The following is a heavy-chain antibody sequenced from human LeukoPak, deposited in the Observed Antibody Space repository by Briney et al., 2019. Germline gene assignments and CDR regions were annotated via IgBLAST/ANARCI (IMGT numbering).Heavy chain of an antibody. CDR3: ARDLGQYYDTSDNWFDP. J-gene: IGHJ5*02. Sequence: PGGSLRLSCAASGFIFSSYGMHWVRQAPGKGLEWVAFIRNDGSNKYYADSVKGRFTISRDNSKNTLYLQMNSLRAEDTAVYYCARDLGQYYDTSDNWFDPWGQGTLVTVSS. CDR2: IRNDGSNK. V-gene: IGHV3-30*02. D-gene: IGHD3-22*01. CDR1: GFIFSSYG.